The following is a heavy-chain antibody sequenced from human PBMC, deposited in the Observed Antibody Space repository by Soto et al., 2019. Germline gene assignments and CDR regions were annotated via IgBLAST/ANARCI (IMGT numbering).Heavy chain of an antibody. J-gene: IGHJ6*02. Sequence: SETLSLTCTVSGGSISNYYWSWIRQPPGKGLEWIGYIYYSGSTKYNPSLKSRVTISLDTSNNQFSLKVSSVTAEDTALYYCAKGRSYYYYYGVDVWGQGTTVTVSS. CDR2: IYYSGST. CDR3: AKGRSYYYYYGVDV. V-gene: IGHV4-59*12. CDR1: GGSISNYY.